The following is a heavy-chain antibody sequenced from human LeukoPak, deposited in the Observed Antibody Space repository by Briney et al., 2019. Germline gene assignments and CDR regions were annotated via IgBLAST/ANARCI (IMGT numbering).Heavy chain of an antibody. CDR2: IRYDGTNK. Sequence: GGSLRLSCAASGFTFSSYGIHWVRQAPGKGLEWVAFIRYDGTNKYYADTVKGRFTISRDNSKNTLYLQMNSLRAEDTAVYYCAKDHDDFWSGSPIWGQGTLVTVSS. J-gene: IGHJ4*02. D-gene: IGHD3-3*01. CDR1: GFTFSSYG. CDR3: AKDHDDFWSGSPI. V-gene: IGHV3-30*02.